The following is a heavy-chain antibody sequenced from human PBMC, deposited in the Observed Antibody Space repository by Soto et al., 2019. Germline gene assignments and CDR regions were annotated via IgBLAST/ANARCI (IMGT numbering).Heavy chain of an antibody. D-gene: IGHD6-19*01. CDR1: GFTFSSYA. CDR3: ASSDKPNSSGWPSFDY. CDR2: ISYDGSNK. Sequence: GGSLRLSCAASGFTFSSYAMHWVRQAPGKGLEWVAVISYDGSNKYYADSVKGRFTISRDNSKNTLYLQMNSLRAEDTAVYYCASSDKPNSSGWPSFDYWGQGTLVTVSS. J-gene: IGHJ4*02. V-gene: IGHV3-30-3*01.